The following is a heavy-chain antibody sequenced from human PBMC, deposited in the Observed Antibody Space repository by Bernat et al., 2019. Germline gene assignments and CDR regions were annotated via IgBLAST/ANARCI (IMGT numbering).Heavy chain of an antibody. CDR1: GFTVSNNY. J-gene: IGHJ4*02. CDR3: AGGSSYCYECAVY. D-gene: IGHD2-2*01. Sequence: EVQLVETGGGLIQPGGSLRLSCAASGFTVSNNYMNWARQAPGKGLEWVSIINTVGSTYYADSVKGRFTISRDNSRNTLYLQMNSLRAEDTAVYYCAGGSSYCYECAVYWGRGTLVTVSS. CDR2: INTVGST. V-gene: IGHV3-53*02.